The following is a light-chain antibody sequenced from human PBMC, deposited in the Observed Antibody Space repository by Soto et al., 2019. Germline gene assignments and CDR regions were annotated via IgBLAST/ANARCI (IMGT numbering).Light chain of an antibody. CDR3: QQLISYPRN. J-gene: IGKJ4*01. CDR2: AAS. V-gene: IGKV1-9*01. Sequence: DIQLTQSPSFLSASVGDRVTITCRARQAITSYLAWYQQKPGKAPKVLISAASTLQSGVPSRFSGSGSATEFTLTIRSLQPEDGATYYCQQLISYPRNFGGGTTV. CDR1: QAITSY.